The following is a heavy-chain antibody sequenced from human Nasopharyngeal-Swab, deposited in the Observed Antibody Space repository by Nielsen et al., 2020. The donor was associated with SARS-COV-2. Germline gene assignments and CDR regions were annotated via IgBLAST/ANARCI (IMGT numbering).Heavy chain of an antibody. J-gene: IGHJ6*02. Sequence: GESLKISCAASGFTFSSYAMHWVRQAPGKGLEWVAVISYDGSNKYYADSVKGRFTISRDNSKSTLYLQMNSLRAEDTAVYYCARDSGAMDVWGQGTTVTVSS. CDR2: ISYDGSNK. CDR1: GFTFSSYA. CDR3: ARDSGAMDV. V-gene: IGHV3-30-3*01. D-gene: IGHD3-10*01.